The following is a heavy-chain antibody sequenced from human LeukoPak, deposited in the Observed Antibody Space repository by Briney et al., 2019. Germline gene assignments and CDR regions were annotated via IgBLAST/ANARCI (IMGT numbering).Heavy chain of an antibody. J-gene: IGHJ4*02. D-gene: IGHD1-26*01. CDR2: FDPEDGET. CDR1: GYTLTELS. CDR3: ATDLRIVGATAE. Sequence: ASVKVSCKVSGYTLTELSMHWVRQAPGKGLEWMGGFDPEDGETIYAQKFQGRVTMTEDTSTDTAYMELSSLRSEDTAVYYCATDLRIVGATAEWGQGTLVTVSS. V-gene: IGHV1-24*01.